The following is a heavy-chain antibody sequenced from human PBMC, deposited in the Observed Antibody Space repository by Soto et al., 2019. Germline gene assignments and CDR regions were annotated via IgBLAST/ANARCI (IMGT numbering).Heavy chain of an antibody. CDR3: ARPQCQLLIEAQYYDAVEV. CDR1: GGTFKRFG. J-gene: IGHJ6*02. CDR2: IIPVSGTT. Sequence: QVQLVQSGAEVKKPGSSVKVSCKASGGTFKRFGLSWVRQAPGQGLEWLGGIIPVSGTTNYPVKFQGRVTVTADACMRTAYMALIRPTVADRVVYDWARPQCQLLIEAQYYDAVEVWCQGNTVTVS. V-gene: IGHV1-69*12. D-gene: IGHD1-26*01.